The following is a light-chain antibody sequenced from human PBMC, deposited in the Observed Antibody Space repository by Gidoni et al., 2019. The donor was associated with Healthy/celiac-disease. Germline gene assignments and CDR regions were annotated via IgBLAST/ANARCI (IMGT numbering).Light chain of an antibody. J-gene: IGKJ2*01. CDR1: QSISSY. CDR2: AAS. V-gene: IGKV1-39*01. CDR3: QQSYSTLYT. Sequence: DMQMTQAPSALSASVGDRVTITCRASQSISSYLNWYQQNPGKAPKLLIYAASSLQSGVPSRFSGSGSGTDFPLTISSLQPEDFATYYCQQSYSTLYTFGQGTKLEI.